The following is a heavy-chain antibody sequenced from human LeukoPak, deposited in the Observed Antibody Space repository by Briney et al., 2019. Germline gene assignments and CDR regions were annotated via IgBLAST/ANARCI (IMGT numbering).Heavy chain of an antibody. V-gene: IGHV1-2*02. CDR3: ARDKRAYEDDSSGYSYYFDY. J-gene: IGHJ4*02. CDR1: GYTFTGCY. D-gene: IGHD3-22*01. CDR2: INPNSGGT. Sequence: ASVKVSCKASGYTFTGCYMHWVRQAPGQGLEWMGWINPNSGGTNYAQKLQGRVTMTTDTSTSTAYMELRSLRSDDTAVYYCARDKRAYEDDSSGYSYYFDYWGQGTLVTVSS.